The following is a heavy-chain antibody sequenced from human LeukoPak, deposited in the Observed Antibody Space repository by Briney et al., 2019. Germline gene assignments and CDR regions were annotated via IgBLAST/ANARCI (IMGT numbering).Heavy chain of an antibody. D-gene: IGHD2-15*01. CDR3: ARSGYCSGGSCYAHAFDI. CDR2: ISYDGSNK. J-gene: IGHJ3*02. CDR1: GFTFSSYA. Sequence: HAGRSLRLCCAASGFTFSSYAMHWVRQATGKGLEWVAVISYDGSNKYYADSVKGRFTISRDNSKNTLYLQMNSLRAEDTAVYYCARSGYCSGGSCYAHAFDIWGQGTMVTVPS. V-gene: IGHV3-30*04.